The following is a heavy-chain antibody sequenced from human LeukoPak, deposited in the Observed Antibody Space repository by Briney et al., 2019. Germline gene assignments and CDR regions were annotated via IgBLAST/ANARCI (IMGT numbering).Heavy chain of an antibody. Sequence: SVKVSCKASGGTFSSYAISWVRQAPGQGLEWMGGIIPIFGTANYAQKFQGRVTITADESTSTAYMELSSLRSEDTAVYYCARNADTAMARGAFDIWGQGTMVTVSS. J-gene: IGHJ3*02. V-gene: IGHV1-69*13. D-gene: IGHD5-18*01. CDR2: IIPIFGTA. CDR1: GGTFSSYA. CDR3: ARNADTAMARGAFDI.